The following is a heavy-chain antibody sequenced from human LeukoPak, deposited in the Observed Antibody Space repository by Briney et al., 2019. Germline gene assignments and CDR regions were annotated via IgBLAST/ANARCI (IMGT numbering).Heavy chain of an antibody. J-gene: IGHJ6*04. V-gene: IGHV4-61*01. CDR2: ISYNENT. CDR3: AREASLVRGIFITRYGLDV. D-gene: IGHD3-10*01. Sequence: SETLSLTCTVSGGSVSSGTYYWTWIRQPPGKGLEWIAYISYNENTNYNPSLKSRLTVSLDTSSNQFSLRLSSVTAADTAVYYCAREASLVRGIFITRYGLDVWGRGTTVTVSS. CDR1: GGSVSSGTYY.